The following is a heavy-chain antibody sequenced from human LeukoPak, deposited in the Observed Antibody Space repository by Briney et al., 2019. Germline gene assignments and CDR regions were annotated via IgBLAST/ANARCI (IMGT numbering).Heavy chain of an antibody. Sequence: GSLRLSCAASGFTFSSYSMNWVRQPPGKGLEWIGEINHSGSTNYNPSLKSRVTISVDTSKNQFSLKLSSVTAADTAVYYCARYCSSTSCYTKAFDYWGQGTLVTVSP. CDR1: GFTFSSYS. D-gene: IGHD2-2*02. J-gene: IGHJ4*02. CDR2: INHSGST. CDR3: ARYCSSTSCYTKAFDY. V-gene: IGHV4-34*01.